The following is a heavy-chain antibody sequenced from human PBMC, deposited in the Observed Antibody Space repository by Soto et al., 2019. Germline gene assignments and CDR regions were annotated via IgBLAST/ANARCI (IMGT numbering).Heavy chain of an antibody. V-gene: IGHV1-18*04. J-gene: IGHJ6*02. CDR2: ISAYNGNT. CDR3: ARDFGVAGIYYYYGMDV. D-gene: IGHD3-3*01. Sequence: QVQLVQSGAEVKKPGASVTVSCKASGYTFTSYGISWVRQAPGQGLEWMGWISAYNGNTNYAQKLQGRVTMTTDTSTSTAYMELRSLRSDDTAVYYCARDFGVAGIYYYYGMDVWGQGTTVTVSS. CDR1: GYTFTSYG.